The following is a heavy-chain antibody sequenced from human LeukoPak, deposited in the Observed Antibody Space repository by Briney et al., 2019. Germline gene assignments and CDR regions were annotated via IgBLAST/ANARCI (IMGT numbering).Heavy chain of an antibody. Sequence: SETLSLTCTVSGGSISSSSYYWGWIRQPPGKGLEWIGSIYYSGSTYYNPSLKSRVTISVDTSKNQFSLKLSSVTAADTAVYYCARLPRGGAMVWYWGQGTLVTVSS. CDR2: IYYSGST. V-gene: IGHV4-39*01. D-gene: IGHD5-18*01. CDR1: GGSISSSSYY. CDR3: ARLPRGGAMVWY. J-gene: IGHJ4*02.